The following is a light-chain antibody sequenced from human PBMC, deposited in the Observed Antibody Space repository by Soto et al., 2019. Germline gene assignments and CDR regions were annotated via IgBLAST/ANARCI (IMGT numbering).Light chain of an antibody. Sequence: EIVLTQSPGTLSLSPGERATLSCRASQSVDSTHLTWYQQKPGQAPRLLIYGASGRATGVPDRFSGSGSGTDFTLTISRLEPEDFAVYFCQYYDSFRTFGQGTKVDIK. CDR1: QSVDSTH. CDR3: QYYDSFRT. V-gene: IGKV3-20*01. J-gene: IGKJ1*01. CDR2: GAS.